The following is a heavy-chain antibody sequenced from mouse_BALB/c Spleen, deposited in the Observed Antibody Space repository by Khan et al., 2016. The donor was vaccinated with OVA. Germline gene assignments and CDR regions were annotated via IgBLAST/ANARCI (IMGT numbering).Heavy chain of an antibody. CDR2: FSSGSSYT. CDR1: GFTFSTYD. Sequence: EVELVESGRDLVKPGQSLTLSCAASGFTFSTYDMSYVRQRSHKKMVWVTTFSSGSSYTYYPHTVKGRFTISRENAKNHLYLQMSSLKSADTAMYYCARLADYYNSEGFAYWGQGTLVTVSA. J-gene: IGHJ3*01. D-gene: IGHD2-12*01. CDR3: ARLADYYNSEGFAY. V-gene: IGHV5-6*01.